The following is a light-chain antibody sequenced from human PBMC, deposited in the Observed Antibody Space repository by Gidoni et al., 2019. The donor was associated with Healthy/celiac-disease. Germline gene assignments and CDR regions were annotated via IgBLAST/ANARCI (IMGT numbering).Light chain of an antibody. V-gene: IGKV1-5*03. CDR3: RQYNSYSRP. J-gene: IGKJ2*01. Sequence: DIQMTQSPSTLSASVGDRVTITCRASQSISSWLAWYQQKPGKAPKLLIYKASSLESGVPSRFSGSGSGTEFTLTISSLQPDDFATYYCRQYNSYSRPFGQGTKLEIK. CDR1: QSISSW. CDR2: KAS.